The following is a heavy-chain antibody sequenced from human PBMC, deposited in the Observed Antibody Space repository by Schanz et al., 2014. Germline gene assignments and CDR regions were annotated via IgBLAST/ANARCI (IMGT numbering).Heavy chain of an antibody. V-gene: IGHV3-48*04. J-gene: IGHJ4*02. D-gene: IGHD6-13*01. CDR3: VSQTGSPNY. CDR2: VSRSTPDI. Sequence: EVQLVESGGGLVQPGGSLRLSCTASGFTFSSYSMNWVRQAPGKGLEWVSYVSRSTPDIYYADSVEGRFTISRDNAKRSLFLQMNSLRVEDTAVYFCVSQTGSPNYWGQGTLVIVSS. CDR1: GFTFSSYS.